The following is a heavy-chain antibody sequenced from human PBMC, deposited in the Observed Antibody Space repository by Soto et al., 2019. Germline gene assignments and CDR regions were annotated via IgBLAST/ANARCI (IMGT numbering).Heavy chain of an antibody. J-gene: IGHJ6*02. CDR3: ARVVATVAGPYGMDV. CDR2: ISAYNGNT. CDR1: GYTFTSYV. Sequence: QVQLVQSGAEVKKPGASVKVSCRASGYTFTSYVISWVRQAPGQGLEWMGWISAYNGNTNFAQKLQGRVTMTTHTSTSTAYMELSSLRSDDTAVYYCARVVATVAGPYGMDVWGQGATVTVSS. V-gene: IGHV1-18*01. D-gene: IGHD6-19*01.